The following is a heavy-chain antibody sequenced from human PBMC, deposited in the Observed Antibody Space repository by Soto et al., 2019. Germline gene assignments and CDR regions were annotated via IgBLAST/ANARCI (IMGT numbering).Heavy chain of an antibody. J-gene: IGHJ6*02. CDR1: GYTFTSYG. Sequence: ASVKVSCKASGYTFTSYGISWVRQAPGQGLEWMGWISAYNGNTNYAQKLQGRVTMTIDTSTTTVYMELRSLTSDDTAVYYCAKNGQPPYYYYGLDVWGQGTTVTVSS. CDR2: ISAYNGNT. CDR3: AKNGQPPYYYYGLDV. V-gene: IGHV1-18*01. D-gene: IGHD2-8*01.